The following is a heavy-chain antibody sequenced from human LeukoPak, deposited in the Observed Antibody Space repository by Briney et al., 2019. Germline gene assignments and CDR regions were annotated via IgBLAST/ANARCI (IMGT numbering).Heavy chain of an antibody. Sequence: GGSLRLSCAASEFTFSDYYMSWIRQAPGKGLEWVSYISSSGSTIYYADSVKGRFTISRDNAKNSLYLQMNSLRAEDTAVYYCARELMITFGGVVVNKYYFDYWGQGTLVTVFS. CDR3: ARELMITFGGVVVNKYYFDY. J-gene: IGHJ4*02. CDR1: EFTFSDYY. CDR2: ISSSGSTI. V-gene: IGHV3-11*04. D-gene: IGHD3-16*02.